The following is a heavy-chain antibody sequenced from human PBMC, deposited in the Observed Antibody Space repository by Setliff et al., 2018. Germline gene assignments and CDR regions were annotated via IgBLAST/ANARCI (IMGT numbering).Heavy chain of an antibody. V-gene: IGHV1-3*01. D-gene: IGHD6-6*01. J-gene: IGHJ4*02. CDR1: GCTFTSYA. CDR2: INAGNGNT. Sequence: ASVKVSCKASGCTFTSYAMHWVRQAPGQRLEWMGWINAGNGNTKYSQKFQGRVTITRDTSASTAYMELSSLRSEDTAVYYCARDGIAARPGADYWGQGTLVTVSS. CDR3: ARDGIAARPGADY.